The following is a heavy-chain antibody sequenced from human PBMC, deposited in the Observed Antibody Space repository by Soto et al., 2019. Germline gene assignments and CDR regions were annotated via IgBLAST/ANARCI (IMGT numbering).Heavy chain of an antibody. V-gene: IGHV1-24*01. CDR2: FDAEDGET. CDR1: GYTLTELS. D-gene: IGHD3-3*01. J-gene: IGHJ1*01. CDR3: APMIGNYDFWSGYTH. Sequence: ASVKVSCKVSGYTLTELSMHWVRQAPGKGLEWMGGFDAEDGETIYAQKFQGRVTMNEDKSTDTAYMELSSLRSEDTAVYYCAPMIGNYDFWSGYTHWGQGTLVTVSS.